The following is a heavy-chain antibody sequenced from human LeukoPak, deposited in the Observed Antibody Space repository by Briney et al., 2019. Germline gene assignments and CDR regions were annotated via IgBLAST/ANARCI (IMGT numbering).Heavy chain of an antibody. Sequence: GGSLRLSCSVSGFAFSTYAMQCVRQAPGKGLEYVSGISSNGGTTYYADSVKGRFTISRDNSKNTLFLQMSSLRAEDTAVYYCVKDHDWGAFHIWGQGTMVTVSS. CDR3: VKDHDWGAFHI. V-gene: IGHV3-64D*06. CDR2: ISSNGGTT. D-gene: IGHD7-27*01. CDR1: GFAFSTYA. J-gene: IGHJ3*02.